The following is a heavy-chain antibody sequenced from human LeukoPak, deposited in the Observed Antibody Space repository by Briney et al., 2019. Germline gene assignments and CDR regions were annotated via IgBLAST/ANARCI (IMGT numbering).Heavy chain of an antibody. V-gene: IGHV4-34*01. CDR3: ARRHQYYYDSSGEDFDY. CDR2: INHSGST. J-gene: IGHJ4*02. D-gene: IGHD3-22*01. CDR1: GGSFSGYY. Sequence: SETLSLTCAVYGGSFSGYYWSWIRQPPGKGLEWIGEINHSGSTNYNPSLKSRVTISVVTSKNQFSLKLSSVTAADTAVYYCARRHQYYYDSSGEDFDYWGQGTLVTV.